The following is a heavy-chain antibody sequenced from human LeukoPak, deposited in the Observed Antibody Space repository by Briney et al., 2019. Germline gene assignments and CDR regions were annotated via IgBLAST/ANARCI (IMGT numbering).Heavy chain of an antibody. CDR2: IWYDGSNK. J-gene: IGHJ4*02. CDR1: GFTFSSYG. CDR3: AKEGLRYFDWSPYYFDY. Sequence: PGRSLRLSCAASGFTFSSYGMHWVRQAPGKGLEWVAVIWYDGSNKYYEDSVKGRFTISRDNSKNTLYLQMNSLRAEDTAVYYCAKEGLRYFDWSPYYFDYWGQGTLVTVSS. V-gene: IGHV3-33*06. D-gene: IGHD3-9*01.